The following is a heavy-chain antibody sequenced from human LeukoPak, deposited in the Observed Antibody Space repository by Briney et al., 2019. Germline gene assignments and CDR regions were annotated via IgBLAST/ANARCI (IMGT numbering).Heavy chain of an antibody. Sequence: PGGSLRLSCAASGFTFSSYSMNWVRQAPGKGLEWVSSISSSSTYIYYAGSVKGRFTISRDKAKNSLYLQMNSLRAGDTAVYYCARDLTTVTTAVFAYWGQGTLVTVSS. CDR2: ISSSSTYI. J-gene: IGHJ4*02. D-gene: IGHD4-11*01. CDR1: GFTFSSYS. CDR3: ARDLTTVTTAVFAY. V-gene: IGHV3-21*06.